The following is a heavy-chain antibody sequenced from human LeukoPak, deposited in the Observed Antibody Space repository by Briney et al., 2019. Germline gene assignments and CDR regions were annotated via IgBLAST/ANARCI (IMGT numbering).Heavy chain of an antibody. Sequence: GRSLRLSCAASGFTFDDYAMHWVRPAPGKGLEWVSGISWNSGSIGYADSVKGRFTISRDNAKNSLYLQMNSLRAEDTALYYCAKDGALGYSSGWLPNWGQGTLVTVSS. CDR2: ISWNSGSI. CDR3: AKDGALGYSSGWLPN. V-gene: IGHV3-9*01. J-gene: IGHJ4*02. CDR1: GFTFDDYA. D-gene: IGHD6-19*01.